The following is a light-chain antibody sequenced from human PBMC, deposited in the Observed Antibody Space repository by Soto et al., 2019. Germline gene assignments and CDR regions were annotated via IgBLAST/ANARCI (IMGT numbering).Light chain of an antibody. V-gene: IGKV1-5*01. CDR2: DAS. CDR3: QQYNSYCQT. CDR1: QTISGW. J-gene: IGKJ1*01. Sequence: TQMTLSSSTLSASVEDRVTITCRASQTISGWLAWYQQKPGKAPNLLIYDASSLESGVPSRFSGSGSGTEFTLAISSLQPGDFATYYCQQYNSYCQTFGQGTKVDIK.